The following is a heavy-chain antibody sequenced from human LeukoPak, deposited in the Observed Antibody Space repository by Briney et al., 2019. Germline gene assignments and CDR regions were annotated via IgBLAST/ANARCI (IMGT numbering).Heavy chain of an antibody. CDR1: GYTFTNYG. Sequence: GASVKVSCQTSGYTFTNYGISWVRQAPGQGLEWMGWISGHSGNTKYAQRLQGRVIMTTDTSTSTAYMELRSLKSDDTAVYYCARDVLSGGLDVFDIWGQGTMVTVSS. CDR3: ARDVLSGGLDVFDI. CDR2: ISGHSGNT. J-gene: IGHJ3*02. V-gene: IGHV1-18*01. D-gene: IGHD3-10*01.